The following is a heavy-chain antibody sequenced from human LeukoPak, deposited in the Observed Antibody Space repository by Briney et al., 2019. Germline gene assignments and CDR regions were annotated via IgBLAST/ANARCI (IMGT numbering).Heavy chain of an antibody. J-gene: IGHJ2*01. CDR3: AKRGVYYYDSSGRDWYFDL. V-gene: IGHV3-23*01. D-gene: IGHD3-22*01. CDR1: GFTFSSYS. CDR2: ISGSGGST. Sequence: GGSLRLSCAASGFTFSSYSMNWVRQAPGKGLEWVSAISGSGGSTYYADSVKGRFTISRDNSKNTLYLQMNSLRAEDTAVYYCAKRGVYYYDSSGRDWYFDLWGRGTLVTVSS.